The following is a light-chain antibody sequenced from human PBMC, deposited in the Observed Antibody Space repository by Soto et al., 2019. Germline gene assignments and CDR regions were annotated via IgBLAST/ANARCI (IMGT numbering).Light chain of an antibody. V-gene: IGLV2-8*01. CDR1: GRDVGAYNY. J-gene: IGLJ2*01. CDR3: SSHAVVYMI. CDR2: EVN. Sequence: QSALTQPPSASGSPGQSVTISCTGTGRDVGAYNYVSWYQQHPGKAPKLIVYEVNKRPSGVPDRFSGSKSGNTASLTVSGLQGDDEADYYCSSHAVVYMIFGGGTKVTVL.